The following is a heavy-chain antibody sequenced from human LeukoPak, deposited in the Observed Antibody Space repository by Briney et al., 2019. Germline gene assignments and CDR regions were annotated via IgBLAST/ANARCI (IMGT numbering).Heavy chain of an antibody. CDR2: ISNSGGST. V-gene: IGHV3-23*01. J-gene: IGHJ4*02. CDR1: GVTLSSYA. CDR3: AKEGFDS. Sequence: GGSLRLSCAASGVTLSSYAMNWVRQAPGKGPEWVSSISNSGGSTYYADSVKGRFTISRDNSKNTLYLQMNSLRAEDTAVYYCAKEGFDSWGQGTLVTVSS.